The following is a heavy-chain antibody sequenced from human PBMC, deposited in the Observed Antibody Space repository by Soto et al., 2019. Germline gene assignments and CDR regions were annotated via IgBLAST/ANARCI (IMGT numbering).Heavy chain of an antibody. D-gene: IGHD5-18*01. V-gene: IGHV1-69*01. CDR3: AREDTAMVTRWFDP. CDR1: GGTFSSYA. J-gene: IGHJ5*02. Sequence: QVQLVQSGAEVKKPGSSVKVSCKASGGTFSSYAISWVRQAPGQGLEWMGGIFPIFGTANYAQKFQGRVTITADESTSTAYMELSSLRSEDTAVYYCAREDTAMVTRWFDPWGQGTLVTVSS. CDR2: IFPIFGTA.